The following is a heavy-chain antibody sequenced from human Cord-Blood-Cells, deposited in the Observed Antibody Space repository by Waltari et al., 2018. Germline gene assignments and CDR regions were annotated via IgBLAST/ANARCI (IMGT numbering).Heavy chain of an antibody. J-gene: IGHJ4*02. V-gene: IGHV4-39*07. Sequence: QLQLQESGPGLVKPSETLSLTCTVSGGSISSSSYYWGWIRQPPGKGLEWIGRFYYRGSTYYNPALKSRVTRSVDTSKNQFSLKLSSVTAADTAVYYCARLGKDCSGGSCYDYWGQGTLVTVSS. CDR2: FYYRGST. CDR1: GGSISSSSYY. CDR3: ARLGKDCSGGSCYDY. D-gene: IGHD2-15*01.